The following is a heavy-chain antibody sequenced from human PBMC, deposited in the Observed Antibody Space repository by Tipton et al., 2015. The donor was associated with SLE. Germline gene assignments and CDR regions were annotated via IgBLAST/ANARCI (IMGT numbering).Heavy chain of an antibody. D-gene: IGHD1-14*01. CDR3: ARGGRRAFDI. CDR1: GGSISSHY. J-gene: IGHJ3*02. Sequence: TLSLTCTVSGGSISSHYWSWIRQPPGKGLEWIGYIYYSGSTNYNPSLKSRVTISVDTSKNQFSLKLSSVTAADTAVYYCARGGRRAFDIWGQGTMVTVPS. V-gene: IGHV4-59*11. CDR2: IYYSGST.